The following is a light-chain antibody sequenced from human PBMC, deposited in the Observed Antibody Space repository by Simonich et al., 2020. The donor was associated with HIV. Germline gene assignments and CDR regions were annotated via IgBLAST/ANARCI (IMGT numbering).Light chain of an antibody. CDR1: QSVLYSSNNKNY. CDR3: QQYYSTPRT. J-gene: IGKJ1*01. CDR2: WAS. Sequence: DIVMTQSPDSLAVSLGERVTINCKSSQSVLYSSNNKNYLAWYHQKPGQPHKLLIYWASTRESGVPDRFSGSGSGTDFTLTISSLQAEDVAVYYCQQYYSTPRTFGQGTKVEIK. V-gene: IGKV4-1*01.